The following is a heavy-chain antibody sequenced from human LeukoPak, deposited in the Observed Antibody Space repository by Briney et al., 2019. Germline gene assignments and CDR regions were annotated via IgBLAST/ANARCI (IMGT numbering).Heavy chain of an antibody. D-gene: IGHD2-2*01. V-gene: IGHV3-53*01. Sequence: GGSLRLSCAASAFSLNAYNMNWVRQAPGKGLEWVSVIYSGGSTYYADSVKGRFTISRDNSKNTLYLQMNSLRAEDTAVYYCARDRGEYEWDVWGKGTTVTVSS. CDR2: IYSGGST. J-gene: IGHJ6*04. CDR3: ARDRGEYEWDV. CDR1: AFSLNAYN.